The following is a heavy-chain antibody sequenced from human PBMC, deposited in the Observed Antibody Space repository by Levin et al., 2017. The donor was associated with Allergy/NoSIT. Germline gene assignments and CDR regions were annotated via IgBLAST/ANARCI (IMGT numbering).Heavy chain of an antibody. CDR2: ISTSSTYT. V-gene: IGHV3-11*05. D-gene: IGHD5-12*01. CDR3: ARGGHSGYDYSDY. Sequence: GESLKISCAASGFTFSDYYISWIRQAPGKGLQWVSYISTSSTYTNYADSVKGRFTISRDNAKNSLYLQMNSLRAEDTAVYYCARGGHSGYDYSDYWGQGTLVTVSS. CDR1: GFTFSDYY. J-gene: IGHJ4*02.